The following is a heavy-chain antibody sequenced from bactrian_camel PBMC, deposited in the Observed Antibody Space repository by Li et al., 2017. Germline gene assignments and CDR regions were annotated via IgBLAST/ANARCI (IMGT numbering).Heavy chain of an antibody. D-gene: IGHD1*01. CDR3: AATGQFYCVDLTDRWYPY. Sequence: HVQLVESGGGSVQSGGSQRLSCVASGATYSRYCMAWFRQVPGKEREGVATIDGADSTKYADSVKGRFTVSRDHAKNTLYLQMNSLKPEDTAMYVCAATGQFYCVDLTDRWYPYWGQGTQVTVS. CDR1: GATYSRYC. CDR2: IDGADST. V-gene: IGHV3S26*01. J-gene: IGHJ4*01.